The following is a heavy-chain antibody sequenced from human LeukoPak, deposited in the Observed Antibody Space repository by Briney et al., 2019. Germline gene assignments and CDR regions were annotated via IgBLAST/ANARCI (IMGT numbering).Heavy chain of an antibody. V-gene: IGHV4-34*01. Sequence: PSETLSLTCAVYGGSFTGYYWRWIRQPPGQGLEWIGSISHAGSTDYSPSLKSRVTISLDTSKNQFSLKLRPVTAADTAVYYCARILRGVIVTSFDYWGQGILVTVSS. CDR3: ARILRGVIVTSFDY. D-gene: IGHD3-10*01. CDR1: GGSFTGYY. J-gene: IGHJ4*02. CDR2: ISHAGST.